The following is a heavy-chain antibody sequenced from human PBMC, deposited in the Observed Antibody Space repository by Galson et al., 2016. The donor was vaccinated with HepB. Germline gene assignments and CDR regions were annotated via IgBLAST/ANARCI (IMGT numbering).Heavy chain of an antibody. J-gene: IGHJ4*02. CDR2: ISWDGFIV. CDR1: GFTFEDYA. D-gene: IGHD3-16*01. Sequence: SLRLSCAVSGFTFEDYAMHWVRQAPGKGLEWVSDISWDGFIVNYAVSVKGRFTIFRDNAKNSLYLQMNSLRPDATALYYCVRGRMMGDFWGPGTLVTVSP. V-gene: IGHV3-9*01. CDR3: VRGRMMGDF.